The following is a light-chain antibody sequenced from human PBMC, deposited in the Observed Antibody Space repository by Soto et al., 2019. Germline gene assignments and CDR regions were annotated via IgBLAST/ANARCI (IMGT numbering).Light chain of an antibody. J-gene: IGKJ3*01. CDR3: QKYSSVPV. V-gene: IGKV1-27*01. Sequence: DIQMTQSPTSLSASVGDRVTITCRASQDIRNFVDWYQQKPGKAPKLLIYAASTLQSGVPYRFSGSGSGTDFTLTINSLQTEDVATYSCQKYSSVPVFGPGTKVEIK. CDR2: AAS. CDR1: QDIRNF.